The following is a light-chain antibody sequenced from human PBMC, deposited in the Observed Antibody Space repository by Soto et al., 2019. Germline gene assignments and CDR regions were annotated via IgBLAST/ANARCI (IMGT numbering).Light chain of an antibody. V-gene: IGLV4-69*01. Sequence: QLVLTQSPSASASLGASVKLTCTLSSGHTSSAIAWHQQQPEKGPRYLMKLNSDGSHYKGDGIPDRFSGSSSGAERYLTISSLQSEDEGDYYCQTWDTGIPMVFGGGTQLTVL. CDR3: QTWDTGIPMV. J-gene: IGLJ2*01. CDR1: SGHTSSA. CDR2: LNSDGSH.